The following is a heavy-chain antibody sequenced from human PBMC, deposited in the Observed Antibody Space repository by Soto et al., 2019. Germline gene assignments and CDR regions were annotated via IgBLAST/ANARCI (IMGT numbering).Heavy chain of an antibody. CDR3: ARGAEISTLTKLFDP. Sequence: VQLVGSGGGLVKPGGYLRLACSASGFTFSDYYMSWIRKAPCKRLEWLAYISRDGNAIFYADSVNGRFTISRDNDKKSLFLPVDDLRAEDTSMFFCARGAEISTLTKLFDPWGPGILVIVYS. J-gene: IGHJ5*02. CDR1: GFTFSDYY. D-gene: IGHD1-1*01. V-gene: IGHV3-11*01. CDR2: ISRDGNAI.